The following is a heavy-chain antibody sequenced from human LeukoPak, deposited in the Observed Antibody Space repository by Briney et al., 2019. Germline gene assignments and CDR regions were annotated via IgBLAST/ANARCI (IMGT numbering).Heavy chain of an antibody. Sequence: PGGSLRLSCAASGFIVSNNYMNWVRQAPGRGLEWVSVIYSDGTTFYTDSVKGRFTISRDNSKNTVYLQMNSLRADDTAAYFCARGSAYSDSFKVDYWGQGTLVTVSS. CDR3: ARGSAYSDSFKVDY. CDR1: GFIVSNNY. V-gene: IGHV3-53*01. J-gene: IGHJ4*02. CDR2: IYSDGTT. D-gene: IGHD4-11*01.